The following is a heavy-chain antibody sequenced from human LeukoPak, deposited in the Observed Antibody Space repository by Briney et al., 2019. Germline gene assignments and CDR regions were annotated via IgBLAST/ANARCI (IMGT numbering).Heavy chain of an antibody. V-gene: IGHV4-39*01. J-gene: IGHJ4*02. D-gene: IGHD3-10*01. Sequence: SETLSLTCTVSGGSISGSGYYWGWIRQPPGEGLEWIGTIYNSGSTYYNPSLNSRVTMSIDTSKNQFSLKLSSVTAADTAVYYCARTGNTAVPPYFDYWGQGALVTASS. CDR3: ARTGNTAVPPYFDY. CDR1: GGSISGSGYY. CDR2: IYNSGST.